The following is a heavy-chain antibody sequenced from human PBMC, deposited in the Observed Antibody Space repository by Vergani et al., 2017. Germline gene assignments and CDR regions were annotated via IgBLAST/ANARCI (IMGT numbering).Heavy chain of an antibody. CDR1: VFTFSSYA. CDR2: ISGSGGRT. J-gene: IGHJ6*02. V-gene: IGHV3-23*01. Sequence: EVQLLESGGGLVQPGGSLRLSCAASVFTFSSYAMSWVRQAPGKGLEWVSAISGSGGRTYYTDSVKGRFTISRDNSKNTLYLQMNSLRPEETAVYYCAKGAPSAYYDLWSGPSQAYYGMDVWGQGTTVTVSS. D-gene: IGHD3-3*01. CDR3: AKGAPSAYYDLWSGPSQAYYGMDV.